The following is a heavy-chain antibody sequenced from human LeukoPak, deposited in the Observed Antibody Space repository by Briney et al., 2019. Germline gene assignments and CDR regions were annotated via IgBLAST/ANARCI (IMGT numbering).Heavy chain of an antibody. D-gene: IGHD5-18*01. J-gene: IGHJ4*02. CDR3: ARRYTYGSDFDH. V-gene: IGHV1-8*02. CDR2: INLVTGKT. CDR1: GGTFSSYA. Sequence: ASVKVSCKASGGTFSSYAISWVRQAPGQGLEWMGGINLVTGKTGYAQKFQGRVTVTSNSSINTAYMDLSGLRSEDTAVYFCARRYTYGSDFDHWGQGTLVTVSS.